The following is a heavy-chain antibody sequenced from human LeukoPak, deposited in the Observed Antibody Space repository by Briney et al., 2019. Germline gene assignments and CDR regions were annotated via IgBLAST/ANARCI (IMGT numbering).Heavy chain of an antibody. D-gene: IGHD1-26*01. V-gene: IGHV1-18*01. CDR1: GYTFTNYG. J-gene: IGHJ3*02. Sequence: GASVKVSCKASGYTFTNYGISWVRQAPGQGPEWMGWISIYNGHTNYAQKLQGRVTMTTDTSTSTAYMDLRSLKSDDTAVYYCARGGRWELPRPYAFDIWGQGTMVTVSS. CDR3: ARGGRWELPRPYAFDI. CDR2: ISIYNGHT.